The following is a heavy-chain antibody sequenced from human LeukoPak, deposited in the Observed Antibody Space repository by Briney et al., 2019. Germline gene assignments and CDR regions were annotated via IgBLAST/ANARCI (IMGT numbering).Heavy chain of an antibody. CDR2: ISATGVT. CDR1: GFTFNYYA. J-gene: IGHJ4*02. CDR3: AKAARTGGSSGDFYYFHY. D-gene: IGHD3-22*01. Sequence: GGSLRLSCAASGFTFNYYAMSWVRQASGKRLEWVSTISATGVTYYAASVKGRVTISRDSSKNTLILQLNSLRAEDTALYYCAKAARTGGSSGDFYYFHYWGQGTLLTVSS. V-gene: IGHV3-23*01.